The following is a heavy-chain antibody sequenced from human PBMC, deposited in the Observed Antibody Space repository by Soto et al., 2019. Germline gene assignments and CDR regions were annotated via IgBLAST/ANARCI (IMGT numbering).Heavy chain of an antibody. V-gene: IGHV1-8*01. CDR3: ARTSLLAPATTHYGMDT. J-gene: IGHJ6*02. CDR1: GYTFTSYH. Sequence: QVQLVQSGAEVKKPGASVKVSCKASGYTFTSYHINWVRQATGQGLEWMGWMNPNSDNTGYAQKFQGRVPKPGNTSTRTAHMELTSLRSEETAGSYCARTSLLAPATTHYGMDTWGQGPTVTVSS. D-gene: IGHD1-26*01. CDR2: MNPNSDNT.